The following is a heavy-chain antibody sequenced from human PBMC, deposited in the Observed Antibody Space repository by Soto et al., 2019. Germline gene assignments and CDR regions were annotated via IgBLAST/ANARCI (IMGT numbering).Heavy chain of an antibody. Sequence: EVQLLESGGGLVQPGGSLRLSCAASGFTFSSYAMSWVRQAPGKGLEWVSAISSSSSYIYYADSVKGRFTISRDNAKNSLYLQMNSLRAEDTAVYYCASSRSGYWGQGTLVTVSS. CDR2: ISSSSSYI. D-gene: IGHD2-15*01. CDR3: ASSRSGY. V-gene: IGHV3-21*01. CDR1: GFTFSSYA. J-gene: IGHJ4*02.